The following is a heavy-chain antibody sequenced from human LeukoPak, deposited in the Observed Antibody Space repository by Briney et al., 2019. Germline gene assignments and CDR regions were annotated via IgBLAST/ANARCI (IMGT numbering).Heavy chain of an antibody. CDR2: IYYSGST. CDR3: ARHLIQYYFDY. CDR1: GGSISSSSYY. V-gene: IGHV4-39*01. D-gene: IGHD2-8*01. Sequence: SETLSLTCTVSGGSISSSSYYWGWIRQPPGKGLVWIGSIYYSGSTYYNPSLKSRVTISVDTSKNQFSLKLSSVTAADTAVYYCARHLIQYYFDYWGQGTLVTVSS. J-gene: IGHJ4*02.